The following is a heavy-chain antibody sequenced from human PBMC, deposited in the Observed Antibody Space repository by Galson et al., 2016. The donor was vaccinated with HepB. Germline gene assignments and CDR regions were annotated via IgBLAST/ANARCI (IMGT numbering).Heavy chain of an antibody. J-gene: IGHJ3*02. CDR3: ASQVVTPTDAFDI. Sequence: LRLSCAASGFPFTTYWMTWVRQAPGKGLEWVANMKGDGSARYYLDSVKGRFTITRDNAKNSLYLHMNGLRAEDTALYYCASQVVTPTDAFDIWGQGTMVTVST. CDR1: GFPFTTYW. V-gene: IGHV3-7*03. D-gene: IGHD4-23*01. CDR2: MKGDGSAR.